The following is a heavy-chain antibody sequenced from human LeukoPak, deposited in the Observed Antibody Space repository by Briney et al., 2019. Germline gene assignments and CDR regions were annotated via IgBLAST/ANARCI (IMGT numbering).Heavy chain of an antibody. CDR1: GGSIRSYY. D-gene: IGHD3-16*01. V-gene: IGHV4-59*01. CDR2: IFYSGRI. Sequence: SETLSLTCTVSGGSIRSYYWSWIRQPPGKGLECIGYIFYSGRINYNPSLKSRVTILVDTSKNQFTLKLNSVTAADTAVYYRARDPWGEGDMDVWGKGSTVTVSS. J-gene: IGHJ6*03. CDR3: ARDPWGEGDMDV.